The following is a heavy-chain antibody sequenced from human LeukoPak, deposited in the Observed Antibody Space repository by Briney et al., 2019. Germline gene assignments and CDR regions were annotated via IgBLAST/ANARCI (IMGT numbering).Heavy chain of an antibody. D-gene: IGHD3-9*01. CDR3: ARGRARYFDWLLSQYYFDY. Sequence: SETLSLTCTVSGGFISSYYWSWIRQPPGKGLEWIGYIYYSGSTNYNPSLKSRVTISVDTSKNQFSLKLSSVTAADTAVYYCARGRARYFDWLLSQYYFDYWGQGTLVTVSS. V-gene: IGHV4-59*01. CDR1: GGFISSYY. J-gene: IGHJ4*02. CDR2: IYYSGST.